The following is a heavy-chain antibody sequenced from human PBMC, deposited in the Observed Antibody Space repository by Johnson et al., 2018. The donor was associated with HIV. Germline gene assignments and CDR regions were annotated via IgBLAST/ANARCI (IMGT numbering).Heavy chain of an antibody. J-gene: IGHJ3*02. D-gene: IGHD5-24*01. CDR1: GFTFDDYG. Sequence: VQLVESGGGVVRPGGSLRLSCAASGFTFDDYGMSWVRQVPGKGLEWVSVIYSGGSTYYADSVKGRFTISRDNSKNTLYLQMNSLRDEDTAVYYCARDGWGSRGWDDAFDIWGQGTMVTVSS. V-gene: IGHV3-66*02. CDR3: ARDGWGSRGWDDAFDI. CDR2: IYSGGST.